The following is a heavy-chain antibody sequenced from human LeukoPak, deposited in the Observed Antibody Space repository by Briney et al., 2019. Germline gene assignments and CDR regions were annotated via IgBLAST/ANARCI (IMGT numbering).Heavy chain of an antibody. CDR1: GYTFRNYY. V-gene: IGHV1-46*01. J-gene: IGHJ3*02. CDR2: INPSGGST. D-gene: IGHD6-19*01. CDR3: ARGRSLAGWDNDAFDI. Sequence: ASVKVPCKASGYTFRNYYMHWVRQAPGQGLEWLGMINPSGGSTAYPQTFQGRVTMTRDMSTSTVYLQLSSLRSEDTAVYFCARGRSLAGWDNDAFDIWGQGTMVTVSS.